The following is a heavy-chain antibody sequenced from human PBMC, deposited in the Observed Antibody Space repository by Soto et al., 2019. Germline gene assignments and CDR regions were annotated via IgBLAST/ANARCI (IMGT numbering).Heavy chain of an antibody. CDR1: GYTLTELS. CDR3: ATGGPVVVAATRDYYYHYMDV. V-gene: IGHV1-24*01. CDR2: FDPEDGET. D-gene: IGHD2-15*01. J-gene: IGHJ6*03. Sequence: ASVKVSCKVSGYTLTELSIHWVRLAPGKGLEWMGGFDPEDGETIYAQKFQGRVTMTEDTSTDTAYMELSSLRPEDTAVYYCATGGPVVVAATRDYYYHYMDVWGKGTTVTVSS.